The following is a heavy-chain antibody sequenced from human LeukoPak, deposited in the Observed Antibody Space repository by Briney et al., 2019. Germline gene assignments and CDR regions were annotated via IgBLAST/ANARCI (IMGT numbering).Heavy chain of an antibody. D-gene: IGHD6-13*01. V-gene: IGHV1-58*02. CDR2: IVVGSGNT. CDR1: GFTFTSSA. Sequence: ASVKVSCKASGFTFTSSAMQWVRQARGQRLEWIGWIVVGSGNTNNAQKFQERVTITRDMSTSTAYMELSSLRSEDTAVYYCAAGTGYSSSWYPPSAVEYYMDVWGKGTTVTVSS. CDR3: AAGTGYSSSWYPPSAVEYYMDV. J-gene: IGHJ6*03.